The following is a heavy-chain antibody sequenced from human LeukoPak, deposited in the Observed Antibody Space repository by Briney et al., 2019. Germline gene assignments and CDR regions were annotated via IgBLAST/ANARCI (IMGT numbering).Heavy chain of an antibody. J-gene: IGHJ3*02. V-gene: IGHV3-23*01. CDR2: ISGSGGNT. CDR3: ARDEYCSSTSCYSAFDI. Sequence: GGSLRLSCAASGFTFSNYAMSWVRQAPGKGLEWVSAISGSGGNTYYADSVKGRFSISRDNSKNTLYLLMNSLRAEDTAVYYCARDEYCSSTSCYSAFDIWGQGTMVTVSS. D-gene: IGHD2-2*02. CDR1: GFTFSNYA.